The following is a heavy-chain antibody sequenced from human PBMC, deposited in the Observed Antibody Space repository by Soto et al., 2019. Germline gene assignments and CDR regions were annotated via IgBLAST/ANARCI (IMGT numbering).Heavy chain of an antibody. J-gene: IGHJ6*02. V-gene: IGHV4-39*01. Sequence: PSETLSFTCTVSGGSISSGGYYWGWIRQPPGKGLEWIGSIYYSGSTYYNPSLKSRVTISVDTSKNQFSLKLSSVTAADTAVYYCARHVGEGADYYYYGMDVWGQGTTVTVSS. CDR1: GGSISSGGYY. CDR3: ARHVGEGADYYYYGMDV. D-gene: IGHD1-26*01. CDR2: IYYSGST.